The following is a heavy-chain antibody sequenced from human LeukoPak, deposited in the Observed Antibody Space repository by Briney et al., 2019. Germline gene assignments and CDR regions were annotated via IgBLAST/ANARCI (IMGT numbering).Heavy chain of an antibody. V-gene: IGHV3-73*01. Sequence: GGSLRLSCAASGFTFSGSAMHWVRQASGKGLEWVGRIRSKANSYATAYAASVKGRFTISRDDPKNTAYLQMNSLKTEDTAVYYCTRHGGRTQPYYYYYMDVWGKGTTVTVSS. CDR1: GFTFSGSA. J-gene: IGHJ6*03. CDR2: IRSKANSYAT. D-gene: IGHD3-16*01. CDR3: TRHGGRTQPYYYYYMDV.